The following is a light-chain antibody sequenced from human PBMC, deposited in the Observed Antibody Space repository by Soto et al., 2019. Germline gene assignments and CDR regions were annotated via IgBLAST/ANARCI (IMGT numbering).Light chain of an antibody. J-gene: IGLJ1*01. Sequence: QSVLTQPPSASGTPGQRVTISCSGSSSNIGSNTVNWYQQLPGTAPKLLIYSNNQRPSGVPDRFSGSKSGTSASLAISGLQSEDEADYYCGAWDDSLNGLYVFGTGTKLTVL. CDR3: GAWDDSLNGLYV. CDR2: SNN. V-gene: IGLV1-44*01. CDR1: SSNIGSNT.